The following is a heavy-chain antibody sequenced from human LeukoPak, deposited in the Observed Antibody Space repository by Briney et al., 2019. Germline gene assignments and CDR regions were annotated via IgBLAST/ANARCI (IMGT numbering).Heavy chain of an antibody. V-gene: IGHV3-30*02. D-gene: IGHD3-3*01. CDR3: TTAIYDFWSGYNRGYFDY. J-gene: IGHJ4*02. CDR1: GFTFSSYG. CDR2: IRYDGSKK. Sequence: GGSLRLSCVASGFTFSSYGMHWVRQAPGKGLEWVAFIRYDGSKKYYADSVKGRFTISRDDSKNTLYLQMNSLKTEDTAVYYCTTAIYDFWSGYNRGYFDYWGQGTLVTVSS.